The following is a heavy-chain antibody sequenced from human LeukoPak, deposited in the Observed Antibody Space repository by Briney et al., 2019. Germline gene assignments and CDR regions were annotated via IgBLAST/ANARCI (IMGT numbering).Heavy chain of an antibody. CDR1: GNTFSGYY. CDR3: TRDHCTRSSCYEDYYHGMDV. D-gene: IGHD2-2*01. J-gene: IGHJ6*02. CDR2: INPNTGYT. V-gene: IGHV1-2*02. Sequence: GASVKVSCKASGNTFSGYYMHWVRQAPGQGLEWMGWINPNTGYTETAQKFQGRVTMTRDTSISTAYMELSRLRSDDTAVYCCTRDHCTRSSCYEDYYHGMDVWGQGTTVTVSS.